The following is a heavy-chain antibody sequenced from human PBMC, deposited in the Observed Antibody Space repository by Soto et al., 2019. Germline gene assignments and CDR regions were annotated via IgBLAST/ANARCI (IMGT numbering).Heavy chain of an antibody. J-gene: IGHJ6*02. CDR3: ARDLEPGAAGSPAYYYYGMDV. Sequence: EVQLVESGGGLVQPGGSLRLSCAASGFTFSSYEMNWVRQAPGKGLEWVSYISSSGSTIYYADSVKGRFTISRDNAKNSLYLQMNSLRAEDTAVYYCARDLEPGAAGSPAYYYYGMDVWGQGTTVTVSS. CDR1: GFTFSSYE. V-gene: IGHV3-48*03. CDR2: ISSSGSTI. D-gene: IGHD6-13*01.